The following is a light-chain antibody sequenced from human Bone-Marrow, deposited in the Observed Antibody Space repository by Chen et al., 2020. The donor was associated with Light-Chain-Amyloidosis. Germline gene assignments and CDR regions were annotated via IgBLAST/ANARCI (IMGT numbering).Light chain of an antibody. CDR3: QSADSSGTYEVI. V-gene: IGLV3-25*03. CDR1: DLPTKY. J-gene: IGLJ2*01. CDR2: RDT. Sequence: SHELTQPPSVSVSPGQTARITCSGDDLPTKYAYWYQQKLGQAPVLVIHRDTERPSGISERFSGSSSGTTATLTISGVQAEDEADYHCQSADSSGTYEVIFGGGTKLTVL.